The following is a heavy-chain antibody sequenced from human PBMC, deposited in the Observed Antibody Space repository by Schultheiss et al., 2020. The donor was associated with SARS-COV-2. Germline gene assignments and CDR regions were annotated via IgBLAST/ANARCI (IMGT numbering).Heavy chain of an antibody. J-gene: IGHJ6*02. CDR3: ARGAVAAAGAMDV. V-gene: IGHV3-33*01. CDR1: GFTFSNYG. CDR2: IWYDGSNK. D-gene: IGHD6-13*01. Sequence: GASLKISCAASGFTFSNYGMHWVRQAPGKGLEWVAVIWYDGSNKYYADSVKGRFTISRDNSKNTLYLQMNSLRAEDTAVYFCARGAVAAAGAMDVWGQGTTVTVSS.